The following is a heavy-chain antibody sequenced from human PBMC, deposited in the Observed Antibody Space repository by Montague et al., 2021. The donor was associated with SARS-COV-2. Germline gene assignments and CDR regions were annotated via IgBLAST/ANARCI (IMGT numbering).Heavy chain of an antibody. CDR2: INHSGST. CDR1: GGSFSGYY. D-gene: IGHD4-17*01. J-gene: IGHJ6*02. V-gene: IGHV4-34*01. CDR3: ARGGTVTTFYYYYYGMDV. Sequence: SETLSLTCAVYGGSFSGYYWSWIRQPPGKGLEWIGEINHSGSTNYNPSLKSRVTIPVDTSKNQFSLRLSSVTAADTAVYYCARGGTVTTFYYYYYGMDVWGQGTTVTVSS.